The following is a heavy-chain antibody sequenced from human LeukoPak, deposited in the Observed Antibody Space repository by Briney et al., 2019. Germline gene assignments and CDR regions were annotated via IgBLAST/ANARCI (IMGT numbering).Heavy chain of an antibody. V-gene: IGHV3-23*01. CDR3: ARRVATVDPLNAYFDY. D-gene: IGHD5-12*01. CDR2: ISVNGNT. J-gene: IGHJ4*02. CDR1: GFTFSNYV. Sequence: GGSLRLSCAASGFTFSNYVMSWVRQAPGKGLEWVSTISVNGNTYYTGSVKGRFTISRDNSKNTLYLQLNSLRAEDTAVYYCARRVATVDPLNAYFDYWGQGALVTVSS.